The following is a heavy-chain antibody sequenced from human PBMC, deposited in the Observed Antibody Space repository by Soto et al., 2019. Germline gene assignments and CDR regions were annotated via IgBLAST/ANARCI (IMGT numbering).Heavy chain of an antibody. V-gene: IGHV1-18*04. CDR1: GYTFTSYG. D-gene: IGHD3-16*02. J-gene: IGHJ3*02. Sequence: GASVKVSCKASGYTFTSYGISCVRQAPGQGLEWMGWISAYNGNTNYAQKLQGRVTMTTDTSTSTAYMELRSLRSDDTAVYYCARMLGVWGSYRLDIWGQGTMVTVSS. CDR3: ARMLGVWGSYRLDI. CDR2: ISAYNGNT.